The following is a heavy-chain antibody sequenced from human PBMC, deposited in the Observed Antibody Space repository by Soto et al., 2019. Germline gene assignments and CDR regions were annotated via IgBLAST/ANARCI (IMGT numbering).Heavy chain of an antibody. CDR3: ARDPPPCWSSTSCYTWAWFDP. V-gene: IGHV6-1*01. CDR1: GDSVSSNSAA. J-gene: IGHJ5*02. Sequence: SQTLSLTCVISGDSVSSNSAAWNWIRQSPSRGLEWLGRTYYRSKWYNNYAVSVQSRITINPDTSKNQFSLQLNSVTPEDTAVYYCARDPPPCWSSTSCYTWAWFDPWGQGTLVTVSS. D-gene: IGHD2-2*02. CDR2: TYYRSKWYN.